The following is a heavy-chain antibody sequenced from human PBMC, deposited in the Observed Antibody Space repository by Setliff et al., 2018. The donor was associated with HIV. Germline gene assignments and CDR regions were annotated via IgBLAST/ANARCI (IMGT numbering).Heavy chain of an antibody. CDR2: ISGSGSVI. V-gene: IGHV3-11*01. J-gene: IGHJ4*02. Sequence: PGESLKISCAASGFTFSDDYMSWIRQVPGKGLDWVSYISGSGSVIFYADSVKGRFTISRDNAKNSLYLQMNSLRAEDTAVYYCARVMEDCINGNCYVFDYWGQGTLVTVSS. CDR1: GFTFSDDY. CDR3: ARVMEDCINGNCYVFDY. D-gene: IGHD2-15*01.